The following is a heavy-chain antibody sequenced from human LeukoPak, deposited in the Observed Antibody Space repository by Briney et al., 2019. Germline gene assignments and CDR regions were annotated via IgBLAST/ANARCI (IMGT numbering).Heavy chain of an antibody. Sequence: GGSLKLSCAASGFTVSSNYMSWVRQAPGKGLEWVSVIYSGGSTYYADSVKGRFTISRDNSKNTLYLQMNSLRAEDTVVYYCATPNPYCSSTSCPHFQHWGQGTLVTVSS. CDR1: GFTVSSNY. V-gene: IGHV3-53*01. D-gene: IGHD2-2*01. CDR2: IYSGGST. J-gene: IGHJ1*01. CDR3: ATPNPYCSSTSCPHFQH.